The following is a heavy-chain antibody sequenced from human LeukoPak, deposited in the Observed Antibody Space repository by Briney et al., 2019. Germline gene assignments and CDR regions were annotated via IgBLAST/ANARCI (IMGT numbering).Heavy chain of an antibody. J-gene: IGHJ3*02. Sequence: GSSVRVSSTASGGTFTIYAISWVRQAPGQGREWMGGIIPIFGTANYAQKFQDRVTITTDESTSTAYMEVSSLRSEDTAVYYWARGSAGSAFDSWGQGTMVTVSS. CDR2: IIPIFGTA. D-gene: IGHD1-26*01. CDR3: ARGSAGSAFDS. CDR1: GGTFTIYA. V-gene: IGHV1-69*05.